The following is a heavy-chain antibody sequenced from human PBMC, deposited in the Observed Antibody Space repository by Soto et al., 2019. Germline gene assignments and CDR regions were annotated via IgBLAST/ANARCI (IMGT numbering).Heavy chain of an antibody. V-gene: IGHV3-23*01. J-gene: IGHJ4*02. D-gene: IGHD6-19*01. CDR3: AKGDRQPPVAGVGFPH. CDR1: GLSFSSDR. CDR2: GSGSGASA. Sequence: GGSLRRSGTASGLSFSSDRRTWVRQAPEKGLEWVPVGSGSGASAYHADSVKGRFTISRDNSKNTLYLQMNSLRAEDTAVYYCAKGDRQPPVAGVGFPHWSQGTLVTVSS.